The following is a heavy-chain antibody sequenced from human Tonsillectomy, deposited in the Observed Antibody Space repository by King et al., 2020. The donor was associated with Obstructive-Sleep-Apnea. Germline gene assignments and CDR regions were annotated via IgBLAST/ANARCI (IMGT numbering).Heavy chain of an antibody. CDR1: GGSISSSSYY. V-gene: IGHV4-39*02. CDR3: ARRYCSGGSCYVGGWFDP. CDR2: IYYSGST. Sequence: LQLQESGPGLVKPSETLSLTCTVSGGSISSSSYYWGWIRQPPGQGLEWIGSIYYSGSTYYNPSLKSRVTISVDTSKNHFSLKLSSVTAADTAVYYCARRYCSGGSCYVGGWFDPWGQGTLVTVSS. J-gene: IGHJ5*02. D-gene: IGHD2-15*01.